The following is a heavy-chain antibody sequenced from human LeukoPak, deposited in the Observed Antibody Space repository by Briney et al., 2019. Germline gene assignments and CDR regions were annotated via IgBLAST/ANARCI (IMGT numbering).Heavy chain of an antibody. CDR3: ARGKTYYDILTGLHYYYGMDV. V-gene: IGHV4-59*01. CDR1: GGSISSYY. D-gene: IGHD3-9*01. CDR2: IYYSGST. J-gene: IGHJ6*02. Sequence: SETLSLTCTVSGGSISSYYWSWIRQPPGKGLEWIGYIYYSGSTNCNPSLKSRVTISVDTSKNQFSLKLSSVTAADTAVYYCARGKTYYDILTGLHYYYGMDVWGQGTTVTVSS.